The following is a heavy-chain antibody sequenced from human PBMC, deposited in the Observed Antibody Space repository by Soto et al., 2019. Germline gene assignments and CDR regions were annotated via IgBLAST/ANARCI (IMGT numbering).Heavy chain of an antibody. CDR2: TYYRSKWYN. V-gene: IGHV6-1*01. J-gene: IGHJ4*02. CDR3: ARDSRESDDDYFDS. CDR1: GGSVSSNSAA. D-gene: IGHD1-1*01. Sequence: QTLSITSALSGGSVSSNSAASNWSRQSPSRGLEWLGRTYYRSKWYNDYAVSVKSRITINPDTSKNQFSLQLNSVTPEDTAVYYCARDSRESDDDYFDSWGQGTLVTVSS.